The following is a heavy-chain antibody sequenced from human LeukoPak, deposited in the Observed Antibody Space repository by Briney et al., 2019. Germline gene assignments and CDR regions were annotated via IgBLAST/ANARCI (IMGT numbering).Heavy chain of an antibody. CDR3: ARGLFDFWSGYYRARYFDY. Sequence: SETLSLTCTVSGGSISSYYWSWIRQPPGKGLEWIGYIYYSGSTNYNPSLKSRVTISVDTSKNQFSLKLSSVTAADTAVYYCARGLFDFWSGYYRARYFDYWGQGTLVTVSS. J-gene: IGHJ4*02. V-gene: IGHV4-59*12. CDR1: GGSISSYY. CDR2: IYYSGST. D-gene: IGHD3-3*01.